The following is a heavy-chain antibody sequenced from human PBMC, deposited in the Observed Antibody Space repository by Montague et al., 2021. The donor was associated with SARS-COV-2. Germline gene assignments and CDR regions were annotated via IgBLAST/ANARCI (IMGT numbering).Heavy chain of an antibody. CDR3: ARGEITTGGLIYYYGMDV. J-gene: IGHJ6*02. CDR2: INHSGST. V-gene: IGHV4-34*01. CDR1: GGSFSGYY. Sequence: SETLSLTCAVYGGSFSGYYWTWIRQSPRTGLEWIGEINHSGSTNYNPSLKSRVTISVDTSKNQFSLKLSSVTAADTAVYYCARGEITTGGLIYYYGMDVWGQGTTVTVSS. D-gene: IGHD4-11*01.